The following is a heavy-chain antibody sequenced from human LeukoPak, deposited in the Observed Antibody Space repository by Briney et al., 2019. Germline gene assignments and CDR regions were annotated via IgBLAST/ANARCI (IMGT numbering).Heavy chain of an antibody. CDR3: ARSMRRAVAGLLYYYYGMDV. CDR1: GYTFTSYG. D-gene: IGHD6-19*01. J-gene: IGHJ6*02. CDR2: ISAYNGNT. Sequence: ASVKVSCKASGYTFTSYGISWVRQAPGQGLEWMGWISAYNGNTNYAQKLQGRVTMTTDTSTSTAYMELRSLRSDDTAVYYCARSMRRAVAGLLYYYYGMDVWGQGTTVTVSS. V-gene: IGHV1-18*01.